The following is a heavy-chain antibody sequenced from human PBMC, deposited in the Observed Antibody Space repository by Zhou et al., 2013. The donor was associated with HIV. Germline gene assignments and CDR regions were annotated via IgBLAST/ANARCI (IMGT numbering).Heavy chain of an antibody. CDR1: GYTLTELS. J-gene: IGHJ1*01. Sequence: QVQLVQSGAEVKKPGASVKVSCKVSGYTLTELSMHWVQQAPGKGLEWMGLFDPEDGETKYSEKFQGRVTFTADTSTDRAYMELSSLTFADTAVYYCATVTDRRGYLQQWGQGTPVTVSS. CDR2: FDPEDGET. CDR3: ATVTDRRGYLQQ. V-gene: IGHV1-24*01. D-gene: IGHD3-10*01.